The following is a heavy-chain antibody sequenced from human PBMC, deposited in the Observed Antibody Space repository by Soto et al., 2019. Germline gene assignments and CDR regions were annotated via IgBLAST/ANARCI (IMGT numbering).Heavy chain of an antibody. CDR1: GYTFTSYG. J-gene: IGHJ1*01. V-gene: IGHV1-18*01. CDR3: ARDRDYYDSSGYYPEYFQH. D-gene: IGHD3-22*01. Sequence: ASVKVSCKTSGYTFTSYGISWVQQAPGQGLEWMGWISAYNGNTNYAQKLQGRVTMTTDTSTSTAYMELRSLRSDDTAVYYCARDRDYYDSSGYYPEYFQHWGQGTLVTVSS. CDR2: ISAYNGNT.